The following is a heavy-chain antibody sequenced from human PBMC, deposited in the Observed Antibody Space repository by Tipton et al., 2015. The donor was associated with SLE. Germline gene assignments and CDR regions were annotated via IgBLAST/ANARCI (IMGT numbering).Heavy chain of an antibody. CDR3: AREGTDYYCYGMDV. V-gene: IGHV4-59*11. CDR2: IYYSGST. CDR1: GGSISSHY. J-gene: IGHJ6*02. Sequence: TLSLTCTVSGGSISSHYWSWIRQPPGKGLEWIGYIYYSGSTNYNPSLKSRVTISVDTSKNQFSLKLSSVTAADAAVYYCAREGTDYYCYGMDVWGQGTTVTVSS. D-gene: IGHD3-10*01.